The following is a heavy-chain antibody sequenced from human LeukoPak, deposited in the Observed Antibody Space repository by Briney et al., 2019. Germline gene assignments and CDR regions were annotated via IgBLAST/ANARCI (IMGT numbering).Heavy chain of an antibody. CDR1: GDSISSTPYY. CDR3: ARGGTVWNFDY. D-gene: IGHD1-1*01. CDR2: IYYSGST. V-gene: IGHV4-39*07. J-gene: IGHJ4*02. Sequence: SETLSLTCTVSGDSISSTPYYWGWIRQPPGTGLEWIGSIYYSGSTYYNPSLKSRVTISLDTSKNQYSLNLNSVTAADTAVYFCARGGTVWNFDYWGQGTLVTVSS.